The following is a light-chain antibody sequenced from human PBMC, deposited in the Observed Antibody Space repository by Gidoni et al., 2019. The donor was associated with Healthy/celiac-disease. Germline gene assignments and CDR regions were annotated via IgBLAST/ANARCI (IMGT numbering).Light chain of an antibody. CDR2: DAS. J-gene: IGKJ4*01. Sequence: EIVLTQSPATPSLSPGERATLSCRALQSVSSYLAWYQQKPGQAPRLLIYDASNRATGIPARFSGSESGTDFTLTISSLEPEGFAVYYCQQRSNWPPAVTFGGGTKVEI. V-gene: IGKV3-11*01. CDR3: QQRSNWPPAVT. CDR1: QSVSSY.